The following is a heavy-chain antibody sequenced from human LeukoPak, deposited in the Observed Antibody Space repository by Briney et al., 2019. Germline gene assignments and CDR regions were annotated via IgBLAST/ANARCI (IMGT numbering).Heavy chain of an antibody. V-gene: IGHV1-2*02. CDR3: VRDRTKYCSSTSCPLDY. D-gene: IGHD2-2*01. Sequence: ASVKVSCKASGYTFTGYYLHWVRQAPGQGLEWMGWINPYSGGTNYAQKFQGRVTMTRDTSISTAYMELSRLRSDDTAVYYCVRDRTKYCSSTSCPLDYWGQGTLVTVSS. CDR2: INPYSGGT. CDR1: GYTFTGYY. J-gene: IGHJ4*02.